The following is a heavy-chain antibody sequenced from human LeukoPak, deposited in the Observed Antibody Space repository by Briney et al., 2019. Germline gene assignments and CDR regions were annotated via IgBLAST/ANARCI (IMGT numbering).Heavy chain of an antibody. J-gene: IGHJ3*02. V-gene: IGHV4-30-2*01. CDR1: GGSISSGGYY. CDR2: IYHSGST. D-gene: IGHD6-19*01. CDR3: ARDVGQWLVLDAFDI. Sequence: SETLSLTCTVSGGSISSGGYYWSWIRQPPGKGLEWIGYIYHSGSTYYNPSLKSRVTISVDRSKNQFSLKLSSVTAADTAVYYCARDVGQWLVLDAFDIWGQGTMVIVSS.